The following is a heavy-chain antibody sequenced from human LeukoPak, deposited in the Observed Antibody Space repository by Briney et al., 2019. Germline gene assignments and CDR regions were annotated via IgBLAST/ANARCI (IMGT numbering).Heavy chain of an antibody. D-gene: IGHD6-6*01. CDR1: RFTFSSYS. J-gene: IGHJ4*02. CDR3: ARDSSIAVMDY. V-gene: IGHV3-21*01. Sequence: GGSLRLSCAASRFTFSSYSMNWVRQAPGKGLEWVSSISSSSSYIYYADSVKGRFTISRDNAKNSLYLQMNSLRAEDTAVYYCARDSSIAVMDYWGQGTLVTVSS. CDR2: ISSSSSYI.